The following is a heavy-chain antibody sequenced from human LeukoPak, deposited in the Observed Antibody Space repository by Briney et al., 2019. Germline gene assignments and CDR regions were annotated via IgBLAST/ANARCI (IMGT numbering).Heavy chain of an antibody. D-gene: IGHD3-10*01. CDR3: AKGVSEWGDLGN. CDR2: TRPDKDDK. CDR1: GFRSSSYG. V-gene: IGHV3-30*02. Sequence: GGSLRLSCTMSGFRSSSYGLYWVRQAPDKGLEWVAFTRPDKDDKYYSDSVRGRFTISRDNPKNTLYLQMNSLRVEDTALYFCAKGVSEWGDLGNWGQGTLVTVSS. J-gene: IGHJ4*02.